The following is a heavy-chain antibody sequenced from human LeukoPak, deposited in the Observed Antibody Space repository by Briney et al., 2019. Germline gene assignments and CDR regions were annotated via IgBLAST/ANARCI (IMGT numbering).Heavy chain of an antibody. CDR3: ARHLSGSAMMHYFDY. CDR2: IYYSGSS. CDR1: GFTVSSKH. D-gene: IGHD5-18*01. V-gene: IGHV4-39*01. J-gene: IGHJ4*02. Sequence: GSLRLSCAASGFTVSSKHMSWVRQAPGKGLEWIASIYYSGSSSYNPSFQSRVSISVDTSKNHISLKLFSLTAADTALYYCARHLSGSAMMHYFDYWGQGNLVTVSS.